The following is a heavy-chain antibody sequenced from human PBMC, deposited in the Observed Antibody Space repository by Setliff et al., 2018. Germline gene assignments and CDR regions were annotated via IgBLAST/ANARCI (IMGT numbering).Heavy chain of an antibody. V-gene: IGHV4-34*01. Sequence: SETLSLTCAVYGGSFSGYYWRWIRQPPGKGLEWIGEINHSGSTNYNPSLKSRVTISVDTSKNQFSLKLSSVTAADTAVYYCARVPNFWSGYSDYWGQGTLVTVSS. CDR3: ARVPNFWSGYSDY. J-gene: IGHJ4*02. CDR2: INHSGST. CDR1: GGSFSGYY. D-gene: IGHD3-3*01.